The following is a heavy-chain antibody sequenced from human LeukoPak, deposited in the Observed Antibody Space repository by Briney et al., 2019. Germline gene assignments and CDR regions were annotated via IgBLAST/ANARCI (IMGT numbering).Heavy chain of an antibody. CDR1: GDSISSSRYY. V-gene: IGHV4-39*07. D-gene: IGHD5-24*01. J-gene: IGHJ4*02. CDR2: IYYSGST. Sequence: PSETLSLTCTVSGDSISSSRYYWGWIRQPPGKGLEWIGSIYYSGSTYYNPSLKSRVTISVDTSKNQFSLKLSSVTAADTAVYYCAREGLQVEMATIRSRVYFDYWGQGTLVTVSS. CDR3: AREGLQVEMATIRSRVYFDY.